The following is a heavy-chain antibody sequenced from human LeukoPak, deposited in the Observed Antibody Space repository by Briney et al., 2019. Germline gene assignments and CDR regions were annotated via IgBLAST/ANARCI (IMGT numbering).Heavy chain of an antibody. CDR3: AREKERITMIVVVITTHGYGMDV. J-gene: IGHJ6*02. Sequence: GRSLRLSCAASGFTFSSYAMHWVRQAPGKGLEWVAVISYDGSNKYYADSVKGRFTISRDNSKNTLYLQMNSLRAEDTAVYYCAREKERITMIVVVITTHGYGMDVWGQGTTVTVSS. V-gene: IGHV3-30-3*01. D-gene: IGHD3-22*01. CDR2: ISYDGSNK. CDR1: GFTFSSYA.